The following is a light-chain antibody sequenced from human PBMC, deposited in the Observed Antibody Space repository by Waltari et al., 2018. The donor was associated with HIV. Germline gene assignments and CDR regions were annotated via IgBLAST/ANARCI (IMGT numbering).Light chain of an antibody. V-gene: IGKV1-39*01. CDR1: QSISFS. J-gene: IGKJ3*01. CDR3: QQSFSSPLS. CDR2: AAS. Sequence: DIQMTQSPSSLSASAGDRVTIDCRASQSISFSLNWYQQKPGKVPKLLISAASTLQSGVPSRFSGSGSGTDFTLTIDSLQPDDFATYYCQQSFSSPLSFGPGTKVDIK.